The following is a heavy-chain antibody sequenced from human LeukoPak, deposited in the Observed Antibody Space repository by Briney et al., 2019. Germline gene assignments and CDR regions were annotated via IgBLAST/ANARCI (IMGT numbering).Heavy chain of an antibody. CDR2: IYSGGST. J-gene: IGHJ6*02. CDR3: ARDLVGATTQFGDYYYYGMDV. CDR1: GFTVSSNY. V-gene: IGHV3-66*01. Sequence: PGGSLRLSCAASGFTVSSNYMSWVRQAPGKGLEWVSVIYSGGSTYYADSVKGRFTISRDSSKNTLYLQMNSLRAEDTAGYYCARDLVGATTQFGDYYYYGMDVWGQGTTVTVSS. D-gene: IGHD1-26*01.